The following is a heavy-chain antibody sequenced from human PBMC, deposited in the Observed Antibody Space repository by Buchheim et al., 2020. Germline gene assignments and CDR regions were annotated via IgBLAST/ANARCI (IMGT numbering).Heavy chain of an antibody. D-gene: IGHD3-10*01. Sequence: EVQLVESGGGLVQPGGSLRLSCAASGFTFRGCWMHWVRQAPGKGLVWVSRISCDGSVTSYAESGKGRFTISRAIAKNTLYLQMNSLRVEDTAVYYCAREPTLYNWFDPWGQGTL. V-gene: IGHV3-74*01. J-gene: IGHJ5*02. CDR3: AREPTLYNWFDP. CDR2: ISCDGSVT. CDR1: GFTFRGCW.